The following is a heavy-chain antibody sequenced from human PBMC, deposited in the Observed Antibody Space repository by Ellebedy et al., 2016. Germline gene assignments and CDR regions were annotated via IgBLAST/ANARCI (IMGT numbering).Heavy chain of an antibody. V-gene: IGHV4-34*01. J-gene: IGHJ4*02. D-gene: IGHD6-6*01. CDR1: GGSFSGYY. Sequence: SETLSLTXAVYGGSFSGYYWTWIRQPPGKGLEWIGEINHRGSTNYNPSLKSRVTISVETSKNQFSLKLSSVTAADTAVYYCARVPILYSSSSVDSWGQGTLVTVSS. CDR3: ARVPILYSSSSVDS. CDR2: INHRGST.